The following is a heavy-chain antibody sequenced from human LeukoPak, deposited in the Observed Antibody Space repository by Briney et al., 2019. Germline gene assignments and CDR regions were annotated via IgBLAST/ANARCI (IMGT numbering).Heavy chain of an antibody. CDR1: GYTFTGYY. J-gene: IGHJ4*02. CDR3: ARGRRSRGQQLVGSTLFDY. V-gene: IGHV1-2*04. CDR2: INPNSGGT. Sequence: ASVKVSCKASGYTFTGYYMHWVRQAPGQGLEWMGWINPNSGGTNYAQKFQGWVTMTRDTSISTAYMELSRLRSDDTAVYYCARGRRSRGQQLVGSTLFDYWGQGTLVTVSS. D-gene: IGHD6-13*01.